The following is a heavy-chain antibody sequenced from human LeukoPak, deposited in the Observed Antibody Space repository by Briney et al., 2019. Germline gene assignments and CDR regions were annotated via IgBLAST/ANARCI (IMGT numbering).Heavy chain of an antibody. Sequence: SETLSLTCAVYGGSFSGYYWSWIRQPPGKGLEWIGEINHSGSTNYNPSLKSRVTISVDTSKNQFSLKLSSVTAADTAVYYCARGRYYYGSGSYYNPTARLYYFDYWGQGTLVTVSS. CDR1: GGSFSGYY. J-gene: IGHJ4*02. V-gene: IGHV4-34*01. CDR2: INHSGST. D-gene: IGHD3-10*01. CDR3: ARGRYYYGSGSYYNPTARLYYFDY.